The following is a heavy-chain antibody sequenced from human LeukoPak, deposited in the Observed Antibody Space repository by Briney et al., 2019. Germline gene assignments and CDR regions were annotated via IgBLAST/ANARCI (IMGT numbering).Heavy chain of an antibody. Sequence: GGSLRLSCAASGFTFSSYEMNWVRQAPGKGLEWVSYISSSGSTIYYADSVKGRFTISRDNAKNSLYLQMNSLRAEDTAVYYCAGEESSGYIDYWGQGTLVTVSS. V-gene: IGHV3-48*03. J-gene: IGHJ4*02. CDR3: AGEESSGYIDY. CDR2: ISSSGSTI. D-gene: IGHD3-22*01. CDR1: GFTFSSYE.